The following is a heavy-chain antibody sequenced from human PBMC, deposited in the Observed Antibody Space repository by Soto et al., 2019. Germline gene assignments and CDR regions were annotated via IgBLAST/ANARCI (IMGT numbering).Heavy chain of an antibody. CDR2: ISAYNGDT. CDR3: AREGSWPYYYYGMDV. J-gene: IGHJ6*02. D-gene: IGHD6-13*01. Sequence: QVQLVQSGDEVKKPGASVKVSCKASGYTFTTYGISWVRQAPGQGLEWMGWISAYNGDTKYAQNVQDRVSMTTDTPTSTAYMELRSLRSDDTAVYYCAREGSWPYYYYGMDVWGQGTTVTVSS. CDR1: GYTFTTYG. V-gene: IGHV1-18*01.